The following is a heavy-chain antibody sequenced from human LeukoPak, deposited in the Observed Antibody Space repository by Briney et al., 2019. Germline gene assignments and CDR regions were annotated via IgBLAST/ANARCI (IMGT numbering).Heavy chain of an antibody. CDR1: GYTLTSYG. Sequence: ASVKVSCKASGYTLTSYGISWVRQAPGQGLEWMGWISAYNGNTNYAQKLQGRVTMTTDTSTSTAYMELRSLRSDDTAVYYCAGTYYYGSGSLDAFDIWGQGTMVTVSS. V-gene: IGHV1-18*01. CDR3: AGTYYYGSGSLDAFDI. D-gene: IGHD3-10*01. CDR2: ISAYNGNT. J-gene: IGHJ3*02.